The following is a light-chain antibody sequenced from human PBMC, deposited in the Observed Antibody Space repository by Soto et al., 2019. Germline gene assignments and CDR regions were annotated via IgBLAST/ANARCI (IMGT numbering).Light chain of an antibody. CDR2: GAS. J-gene: IGKJ1*01. CDR3: QHYARSVGT. Sequence: EIVLTQSPGTLSLSPGERATVSGRASQSVSSSYFAWYQQKPGQAPRLLISGASNRATGIPDRFSGSGSGTDFTLTISRLEPEDFAVYYCQHYARSVGTFGQGTRVEIK. CDR1: QSVSSSY. V-gene: IGKV3-20*01.